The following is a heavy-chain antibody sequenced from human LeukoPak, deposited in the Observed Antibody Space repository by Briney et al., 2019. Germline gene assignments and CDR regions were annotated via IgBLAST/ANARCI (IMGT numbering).Heavy chain of an antibody. CDR2: LYTGGNT. CDR3: ARGFYFVGRQPAYAFDF. CDR1: GFSVNSDY. Sequence: GGSLRLSCAASGFSVNSDYMTWVRQAPGKGLEWVSVLYTGGNTYYAESVQGRFSISRDNSRNTLYLQMNSLRAEDTAVYYCARGFYFVGRQPAYAFDFWGLGTLVTVSS. V-gene: IGHV3-53*01. D-gene: IGHD3-10*02. J-gene: IGHJ4*02.